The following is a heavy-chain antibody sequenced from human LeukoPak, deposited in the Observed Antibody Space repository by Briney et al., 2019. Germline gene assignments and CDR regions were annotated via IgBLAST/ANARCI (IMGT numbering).Heavy chain of an antibody. Sequence: PGGSLRLSCAASGFTFSSYSMNWVRQAPGKGLEWVSSISSSSSYINYADSVKGRFTISRDNAKNSLYLQMNSLRAEDTAVYYCARIRARWEPLDYSGQGTLVTVSS. D-gene: IGHD4-23*01. J-gene: IGHJ4*02. V-gene: IGHV3-21*01. CDR2: ISSSSSYI. CDR3: ARIRARWEPLDY. CDR1: GFTFSSYS.